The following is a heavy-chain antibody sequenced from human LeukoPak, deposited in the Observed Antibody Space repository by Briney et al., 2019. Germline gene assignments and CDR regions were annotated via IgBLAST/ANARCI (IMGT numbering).Heavy chain of an antibody. J-gene: IGHJ5*02. Sequence: GSLRLSCAASGFTFSIYSMNWVRQAPGKGLEWVSSISSSSSYIYYADSVKGRFTISRDNAKNSLYLQMNSLRAEDTAVYYCARDGAVLRCFDWLSHWFDPWGQGTLVTVSS. CDR2: ISSSSSYI. D-gene: IGHD3-9*01. CDR3: ARDGAVLRCFDWLSHWFDP. CDR1: GFTFSIYS. V-gene: IGHV3-21*01.